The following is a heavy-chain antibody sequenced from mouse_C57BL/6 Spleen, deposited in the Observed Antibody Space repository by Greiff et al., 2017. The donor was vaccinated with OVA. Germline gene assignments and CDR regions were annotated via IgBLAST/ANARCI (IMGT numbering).Heavy chain of an antibody. J-gene: IGHJ1*03. Sequence: EVQVVESGGGLVQPGGSMKLSCAASGFTFSDAWMDWVRQSPEKGLEWVAEIRNKANNHATYYAESVKGRFTISRDDSKSSVYLQMNSLRAEDTGIYYCLITTVVEWYFDVWGTGTTVTVSS. D-gene: IGHD1-1*01. CDR3: LITTVVEWYFDV. V-gene: IGHV6-6*01. CDR1: GFTFSDAW. CDR2: IRNKANNHAT.